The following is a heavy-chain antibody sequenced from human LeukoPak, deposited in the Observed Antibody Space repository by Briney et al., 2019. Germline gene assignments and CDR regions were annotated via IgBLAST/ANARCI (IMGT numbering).Heavy chain of an antibody. D-gene: IGHD3-9*01. CDR2: IYTSGST. J-gene: IGHJ4*02. V-gene: IGHV4-4*07. CDR1: GGSISSYY. Sequence: SETLSLTCTGSGGSISSYYWSWIRQPAGKGLEWIGRIYTSGSTNYNPSLKSRVTMSVDTSKNQFSLKLSSVTAADTAVYYCASQGGYFDQGYFDYWGQGTLVTVSS. CDR3: ASQGGYFDQGYFDY.